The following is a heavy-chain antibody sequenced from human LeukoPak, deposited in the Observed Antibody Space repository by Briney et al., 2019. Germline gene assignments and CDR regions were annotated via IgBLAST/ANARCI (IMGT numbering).Heavy chain of an antibody. CDR1: GFTLDDYT. D-gene: IGHD1-26*01. Sequence: GGSLRLSCAASGFTLDDYTMHWVRQAPGKGLEWVSLISWDGGSTYYADSVKGRFTISRDNSKNSLYLQMNSLRTEDTALYYCAKDMVGAKGGFDYWGQGTLVTVSS. CDR2: ISWDGGST. CDR3: AKDMVGAKGGFDY. J-gene: IGHJ4*02. V-gene: IGHV3-43*01.